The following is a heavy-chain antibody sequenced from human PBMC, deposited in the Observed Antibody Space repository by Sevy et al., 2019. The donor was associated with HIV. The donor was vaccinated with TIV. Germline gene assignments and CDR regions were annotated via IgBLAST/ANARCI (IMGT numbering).Heavy chain of an antibody. CDR3: ARGGSGDYYYYGVDV. J-gene: IGHJ6*02. CDR2: VSYDGSSK. D-gene: IGHD3-10*01. V-gene: IGHV3-30*03. CDR1: GFTFRNFG. Sequence: GGSLRLSCVGSGFTFRNFGVHWLRQAPGKGLEWLSVVSYDGSSKYYVDSVKGRFIVSRDNSKNTLYLQMNSLRTEYTAVYYCARGGSGDYYYYGVDVWGQGTTVTVSS.